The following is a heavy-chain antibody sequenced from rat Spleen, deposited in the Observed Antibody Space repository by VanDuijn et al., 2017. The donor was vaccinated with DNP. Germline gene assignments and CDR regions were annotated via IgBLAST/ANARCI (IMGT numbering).Heavy chain of an antibody. Sequence: EVQLVESGGGLVQPGRSLKLSCAASGFTFSDYYMAWVRQAPKKGLEWVASISYEGSSTYFGDSVKGRFTMSRDNAKSTLYLQMNSLRSEDTATYYCARLLAGRSYYFDYWGQGVMVTVSS. D-gene: IGHD2-7*01. V-gene: IGHV5-22*01. CDR3: ARLLAGRSYYFDY. CDR2: ISYEGSST. J-gene: IGHJ2*01. CDR1: GFTFSDYY.